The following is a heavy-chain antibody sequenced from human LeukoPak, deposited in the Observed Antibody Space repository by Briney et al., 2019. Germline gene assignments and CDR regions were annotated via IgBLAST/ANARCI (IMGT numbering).Heavy chain of an antibody. CDR2: ISGSGGST. J-gene: IGHJ4*02. D-gene: IGHD3-10*01. Sequence: PGGSLRLSCVASGFTFSSYAMSWVRQAPGKGLEWVSAISGSGGSTYYADSVKGRFTISRDNSKNTLYLQMNSLRAEDTAVYYCALQITMVRGPLEGGYWGQGTLVTVSS. CDR1: GFTFSSYA. CDR3: ALQITMVRGPLEGGY. V-gene: IGHV3-23*01.